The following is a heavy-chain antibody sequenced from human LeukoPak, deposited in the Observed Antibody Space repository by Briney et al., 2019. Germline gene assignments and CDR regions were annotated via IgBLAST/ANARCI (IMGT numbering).Heavy chain of an antibody. D-gene: IGHD2-2*01. CDR2: IYTSGST. J-gene: IGHJ4*02. Sequence: PSETLSLTCTVSGGSISSYYWSWIRQPAGKGLEWIGRIYTSGSTNYNPSLKSRVTMSVDTSKNQFSLKLSSVTAADTAVYYCARERPFPYCSSTSCYESGEFGYWGQGTLVTVSS. CDR3: ARERPFPYCSSTSCYESGEFGY. V-gene: IGHV4-4*07. CDR1: GGSISSYY.